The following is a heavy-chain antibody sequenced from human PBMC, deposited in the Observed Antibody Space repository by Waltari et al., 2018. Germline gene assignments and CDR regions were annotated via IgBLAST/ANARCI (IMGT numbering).Heavy chain of an antibody. CDR1: EATFSSNL. Sequence: VKLLQSGAEVKNPGSSVKFSCRPPEATFSSNLITWVHKAPGQGLEWMGRIIPIFGTANYAQKFQGRVTITADKSTSTAYMELSSLRSEDTAVYYCARDGLGELSFAAEYWGQGTLVTVSS. J-gene: IGHJ4*02. CDR2: IIPIFGTA. CDR3: ARDGLGELSFAAEY. V-gene: IGHV1-69*13. D-gene: IGHD3-16*02.